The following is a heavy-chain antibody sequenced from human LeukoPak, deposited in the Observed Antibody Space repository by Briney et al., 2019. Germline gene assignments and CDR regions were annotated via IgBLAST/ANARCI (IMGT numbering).Heavy chain of an antibody. V-gene: IGHV3-23*01. CDR1: GFTFSSFG. Sequence: GGTLRLSCAASGFTFSSFGKSWVRQAPGKGLEWVSAISGSGGSTYYADSVKGRFTISRDNSKNTLYLQMNSLRAEDTAVYYCAKSGYNRFDYWGQGTLVTVSS. J-gene: IGHJ4*02. CDR3: AKSGYNRFDY. D-gene: IGHD5-24*01. CDR2: ISGSGGST.